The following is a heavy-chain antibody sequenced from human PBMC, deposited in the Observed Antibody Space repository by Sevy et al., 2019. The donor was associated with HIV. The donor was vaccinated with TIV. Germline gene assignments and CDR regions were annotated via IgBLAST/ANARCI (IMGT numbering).Heavy chain of an antibody. D-gene: IGHD4-17*01. CDR2: ISSSSSTI. Sequence: GGSLRLSCAASGFTFSSYSMNWVRQAPGKGLEWVSYISSSSSTIYYADSVKGRFTISRDNAKNSLYLQMNSLGDEDTAVYYCAKVYGDYLRSFLSDYYYYGMDVWGQGTTVTVSS. CDR3: AKVYGDYLRSFLSDYYYYGMDV. V-gene: IGHV3-48*02. CDR1: GFTFSSYS. J-gene: IGHJ6*02.